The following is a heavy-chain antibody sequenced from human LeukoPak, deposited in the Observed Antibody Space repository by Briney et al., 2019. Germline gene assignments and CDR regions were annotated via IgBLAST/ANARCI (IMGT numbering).Heavy chain of an antibody. D-gene: IGHD5-24*01. Sequence: SGPALVKPTQTLTLTCAFSGFSLSSSGMCVSWIRQPPGKGLEWIGEINHSGSTNYNPSLKSRVTISVDTSKNQFSLKLSSVTAADTAVYYCARGRGYNSFDYWGQGTLVTVSS. CDR2: INHSGST. CDR1: GFSLSSSGM. J-gene: IGHJ4*02. CDR3: ARGRGYNSFDY. V-gene: IGHV4-4*02.